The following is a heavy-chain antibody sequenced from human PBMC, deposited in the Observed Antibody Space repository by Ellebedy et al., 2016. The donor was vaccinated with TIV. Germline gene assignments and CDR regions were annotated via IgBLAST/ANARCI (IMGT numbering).Heavy chain of an antibody. CDR2: IIPIFGTA. J-gene: IGHJ4*02. V-gene: IGHV1-69*06. D-gene: IGHD6-19*01. CDR3: ARVAQEQWLVHLDY. CDR1: RGTFSSYA. Sequence: SVKVSXKASRGTFSSYAISWVRQAPGQGLEWMGGIIPIFGTANYAQKFQGRVTITADKSTSTAYMELSSLRSEDTAVYYCARVAQEQWLVHLDYWGQGTLVTVSS.